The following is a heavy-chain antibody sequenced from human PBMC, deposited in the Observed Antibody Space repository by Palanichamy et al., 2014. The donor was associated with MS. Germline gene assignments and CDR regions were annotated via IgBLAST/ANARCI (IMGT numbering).Heavy chain of an antibody. V-gene: IGHV1-69*01. Sequence: ASGGTFNVYAITWVRQSPGQGLEWMGGIIPIFGPANYAQKFQGRVTITADESTSTASMELSSLRSEDTAVYYCARSAVAGVFYYLDVWGKGTTVTVSS. D-gene: IGHD6-19*01. CDR3: ARSAVAGVFYYLDV. J-gene: IGHJ6*03. CDR1: GGTFNVYA. CDR2: IIPIFGPA.